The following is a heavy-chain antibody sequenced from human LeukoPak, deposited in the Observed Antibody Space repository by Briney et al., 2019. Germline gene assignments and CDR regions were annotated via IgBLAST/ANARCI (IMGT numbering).Heavy chain of an antibody. V-gene: IGHV4-59*01. D-gene: IGHD5-18*01. CDR3: ARSQVTAMIER. Sequence: SETLSLTCTVSGGSISGYYWSWIRQPPGKGLEWIGYIYYSGSTNYNPSLKSRLTISVDTSKNQFSLKLRSVTAADTAVYYCARSQVTAMIERWGQGILVTVSS. CDR1: GGSISGYY. CDR2: IYYSGST. J-gene: IGHJ4*02.